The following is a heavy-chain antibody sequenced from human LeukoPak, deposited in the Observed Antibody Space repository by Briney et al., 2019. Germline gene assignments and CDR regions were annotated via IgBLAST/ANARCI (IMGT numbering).Heavy chain of an antibody. CDR3: AGAYCGGDCYSGRAFDI. V-gene: IGHV4-39*07. Sequence: PSETLSLTCTVSGGSISSRSYYWGWIRQPPPKCLAWLRRIYYSGSTYYSPSLRSRVTISLDTSRNQFSLKLNSVTAADTAVYYCAGAYCGGDCYSGRAFDIWGQGTMVTVSS. CDR1: GGSISSRSYY. J-gene: IGHJ3*02. CDR2: IYYSGST. D-gene: IGHD2-21*02.